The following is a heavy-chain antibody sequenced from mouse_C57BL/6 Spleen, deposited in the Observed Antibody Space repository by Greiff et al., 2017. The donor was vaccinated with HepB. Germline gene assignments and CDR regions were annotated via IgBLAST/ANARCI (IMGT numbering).Heavy chain of an antibody. Sequence: QVQLKQPGAELVRPGSSVKLSCKASGYTFTSYWMHWVKQRPIQGLEWIGNIDPSDSETHYNQKFKDKATLTVDKSSSTAYMQLSSLTSEDSAVYYCARRGITTVVGFDVWGTGTTVTVSS. J-gene: IGHJ1*03. CDR1: GYTFTSYW. CDR2: IDPSDSET. CDR3: ARRGITTVVGFDV. D-gene: IGHD1-1*01. V-gene: IGHV1-52*01.